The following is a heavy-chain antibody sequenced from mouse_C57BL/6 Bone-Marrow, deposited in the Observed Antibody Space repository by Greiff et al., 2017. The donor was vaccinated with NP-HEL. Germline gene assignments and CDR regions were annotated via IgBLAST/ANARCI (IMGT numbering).Heavy chain of an antibody. Sequence: QVQLKESGAELVKPGASVQMSCKASGYTFTTSPIEWMKQNPGQSLEWIGNFHPYNDDTKYNEKFKGKATLTVEKSSSTVYLELSRLTSDDSAVYSCASGSSFLSCFAYWGQGTLVTVSA. J-gene: IGHJ3*01. CDR2: FHPYNDDT. D-gene: IGHD1-3*01. CDR3: ASGSSFLSCFAY. CDR1: GYTFTTSP. V-gene: IGHV1-47*01.